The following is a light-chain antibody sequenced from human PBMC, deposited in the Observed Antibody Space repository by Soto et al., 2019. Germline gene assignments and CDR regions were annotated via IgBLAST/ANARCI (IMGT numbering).Light chain of an antibody. CDR3: QTRSGGPPIL. CDR1: QSVSDY. V-gene: IGKV3-11*01. Sequence: EIVLTQSPGTLSVSPGERATLSCRASQSVSDYLIWYQQKPGQAPRLLMYDVSKRASGTPARFSGSGSGTDFTLTISSLEPEDFATYYCQTRSGGPPILFGGGTKVDIK. J-gene: IGKJ4*01. CDR2: DVS.